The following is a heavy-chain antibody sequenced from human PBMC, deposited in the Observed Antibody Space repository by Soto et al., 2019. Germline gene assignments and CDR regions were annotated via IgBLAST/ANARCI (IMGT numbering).Heavy chain of an antibody. V-gene: IGHV4-39*01. D-gene: IGHD6-19*01. J-gene: IGHJ4*02. Sequence: PSETLSLTCTVSGGSISSSSYYWGWIRQPPGKGLEWIGSFYSDGSTFYNPSLKSRITMSVDTSKNQFSLKLSSVTAADTAVYFCASRIVVADHYDERCGQGARVTVPS. CDR1: GGSISSSSYY. CDR2: FYSDGST. CDR3: ASRIVVADHYDER.